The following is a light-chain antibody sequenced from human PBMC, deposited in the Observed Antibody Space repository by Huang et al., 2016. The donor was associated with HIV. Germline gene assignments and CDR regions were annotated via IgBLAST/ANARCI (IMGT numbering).Light chain of an antibody. Sequence: EIVLTQSPATLYLSPGERATLSCRASQSVSSDLAWYQQKPGQTPRLLIYDTSSRATGLPARFSRSGSATDFTLTISSLEPEDFAVYYCQQRSNWPPWTFGQGTKVEIK. J-gene: IGKJ1*01. V-gene: IGKV3-11*01. CDR1: QSVSSD. CDR2: DTS. CDR3: QQRSNWPPWT.